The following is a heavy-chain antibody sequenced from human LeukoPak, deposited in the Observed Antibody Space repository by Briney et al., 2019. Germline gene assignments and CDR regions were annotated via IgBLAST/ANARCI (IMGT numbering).Heavy chain of an antibody. CDR3: ARNTKSPGVDI. CDR2: IYPGDSDT. J-gene: IGHJ3*02. D-gene: IGHD1-26*01. V-gene: IGHV5-51*03. CDR1: GYSSTSYW. Sequence: GESLKISRKRSGYSSTSYWIGWVRQMPGKGLEWMGIIYPGDSDTRYSPSFQGQVTISADKSISTAYLQWSSLKASDTAMYYCARNTKSPGVDIWGQGTMVTVSS.